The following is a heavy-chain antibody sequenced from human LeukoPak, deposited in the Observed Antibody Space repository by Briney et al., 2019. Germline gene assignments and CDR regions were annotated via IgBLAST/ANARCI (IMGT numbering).Heavy chain of an antibody. J-gene: IGHJ4*02. V-gene: IGHV4-4*02. CDR3: ARVKRFGDYLDY. CDR1: GGSISTTNW. D-gene: IGHD5-24*01. Sequence: SETLSLTCGVSGGSISTTNWWTWVRQPPGEGLEWIGEVHLSGRTHYNPSLESRVTMSVDMSENHISLRLTSVTAADTAVYYCARVKRFGDYLDYWGQGTLVTVSS. CDR2: VHLSGRT.